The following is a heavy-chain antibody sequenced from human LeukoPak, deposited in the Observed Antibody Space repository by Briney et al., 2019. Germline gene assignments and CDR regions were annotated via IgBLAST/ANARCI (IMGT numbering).Heavy chain of an antibody. J-gene: IGHJ4*02. CDR2: ISGSGGST. Sequence: GGSLRLSCAASGFTFSSYAMSWVRQAPGKGLEWVSAISGSGGSTYYADSVKGRFTISRDNSKNTLYLQMNSLRAEDTAVYYCARAKYGEMATDDFDYWGQGTLVTVSS. CDR1: GFTFSSYA. D-gene: IGHD5-24*01. CDR3: ARAKYGEMATDDFDY. V-gene: IGHV3-23*01.